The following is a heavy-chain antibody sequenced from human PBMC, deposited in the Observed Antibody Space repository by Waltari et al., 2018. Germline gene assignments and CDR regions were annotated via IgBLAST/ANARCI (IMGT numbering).Heavy chain of an antibody. CDR1: GITFNNHG. Sequence: LVESGGGLVQPGGSLRLSCVASGITFNNHGMHWVRQRPGKGLVWVGRLNFDGNNTEYADSVRGRFTNYRDNTRNMLFLQMTNLRADDTAVYYCAREAASSFDQWGQGTLVTVSS. J-gene: IGHJ4*02. D-gene: IGHD2-2*01. CDR2: LNFDGNNT. V-gene: IGHV3-74*03. CDR3: AREAASSFDQ.